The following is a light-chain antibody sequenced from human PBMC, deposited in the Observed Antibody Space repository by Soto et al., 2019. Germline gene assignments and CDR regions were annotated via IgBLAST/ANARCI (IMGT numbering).Light chain of an antibody. CDR3: QQYNNWPPLT. CDR2: GAS. J-gene: IGKJ4*01. Sequence: EIVMTQSPATLSVSPGERATLSCRASQSVSSNLAWYQQKPGQAPRLLIYGASTRATGIPARFSGSGSGTEFTRTISSLQSEDFAVCYCQQYNNWPPLTFGGGTKVEIK. CDR1: QSVSSN. V-gene: IGKV3-15*01.